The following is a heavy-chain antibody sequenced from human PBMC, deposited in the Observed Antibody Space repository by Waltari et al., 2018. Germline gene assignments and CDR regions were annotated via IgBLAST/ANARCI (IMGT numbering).Heavy chain of an antibody. CDR3: ARDRTTMAARPGDY. CDR2: VNPDTGNA. J-gene: IGHJ4*02. V-gene: IGHV1-2*02. Sequence: QVLLVQSGAEVKKPGASVKVSCKASGYIFTNYYLHWVRQAPGQGPEWMGWVNPDTGNAKYAPNFRGRVTMTWDTTINTAFMDLSGLKSADTAVYYCARDRTTMAARPGDYWGQGTLVTVSS. CDR1: GYIFTNYY. D-gene: IGHD6-6*01.